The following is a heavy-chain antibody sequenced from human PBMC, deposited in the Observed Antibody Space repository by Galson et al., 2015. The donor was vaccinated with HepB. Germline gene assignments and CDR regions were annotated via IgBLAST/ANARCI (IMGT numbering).Heavy chain of an antibody. Sequence: SLRLSCAASGFTVSSNYMSWVRQAPGKGLEWVSVIYSGGSTYYADSVKGRFTISRDNSKNTLYLQMNSLRAEDTAVYYCARYKDYYGMDVWGQGTTVTVSS. CDR2: IYSGGST. CDR3: ARYKDYYGMDV. V-gene: IGHV3-53*01. CDR1: GFTVSSNY. D-gene: IGHD1-14*01. J-gene: IGHJ6*02.